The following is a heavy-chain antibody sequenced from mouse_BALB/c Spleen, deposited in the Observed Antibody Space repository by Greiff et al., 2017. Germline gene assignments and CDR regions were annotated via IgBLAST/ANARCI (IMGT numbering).Heavy chain of an antibody. J-gene: IGHJ4*01. V-gene: IGHV2-6-7*01. D-gene: IGHD2-1*01. CDR2: IWGDGST. CDR1: GFSLTGYG. Sequence: QVQLKESGPGLVAPSQSLSITCTVSGFSLTGYGVNWVRQPPGKGLEWLGMIWGDGSTDYNSAPKSRLSISKDNSKSQVFLKMNSLQTDDTARYYCARGNYGNYYAMDYWGQGTSVTVSS. CDR3: ARGNYGNYYAMDY.